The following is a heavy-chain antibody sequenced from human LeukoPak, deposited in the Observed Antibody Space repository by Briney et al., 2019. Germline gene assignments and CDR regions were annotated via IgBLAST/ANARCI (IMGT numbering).Heavy chain of an antibody. CDR3: ARHRQRVGAMNY. CDR2: INHSGST. V-gene: IGHV4-34*01. CDR1: GGSFSGYY. Sequence: SETLSLTCAVYGGSFSGYYWSWIRQPPGKGLEWIGEINHSGSTNYNPSLKSRVTISVDTSKNQFSLKLSSVTAADTAVYYCARHRQRVGAMNYWGQGTLVTVSS. D-gene: IGHD6-6*01. J-gene: IGHJ4*02.